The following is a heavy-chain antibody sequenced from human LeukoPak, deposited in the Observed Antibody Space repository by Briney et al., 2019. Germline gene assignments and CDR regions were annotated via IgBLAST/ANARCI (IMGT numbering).Heavy chain of an antibody. V-gene: IGHV4-39*01. Sequence: PSETLSLTCTVSGGSISSSSYYWGWIRQPPGKGLEWIGSIYYSGNTYYNPSLKSRVTISVDTSKNQFSLKLSSVVAADTAVYYCARQQPELDYWGQGTLVTVSP. D-gene: IGHD1-14*01. CDR1: GGSISSSSYY. CDR3: ARQQPELDY. CDR2: IYYSGNT. J-gene: IGHJ4*02.